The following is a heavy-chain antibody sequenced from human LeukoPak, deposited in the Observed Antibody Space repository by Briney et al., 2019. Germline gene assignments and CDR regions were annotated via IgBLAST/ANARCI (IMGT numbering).Heavy chain of an antibody. CDR1: GYTFTGFY. J-gene: IGHJ4*02. CDR2: INPNTGGT. V-gene: IGHV1-2*02. D-gene: IGHD3-10*01. Sequence: ASAWVSCKASGYTFTGFYVYWVRQAPGQGLEWMGWINPNTGGTNYAQKLQGRVTMTRDTSITTAYMELSRLTSDDTAVYYCASLGDFFGSGRYPSFDYWGQGSLVTVSS. CDR3: ASLGDFFGSGRYPSFDY.